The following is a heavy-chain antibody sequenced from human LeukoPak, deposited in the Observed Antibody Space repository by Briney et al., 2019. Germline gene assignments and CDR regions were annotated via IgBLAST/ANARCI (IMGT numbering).Heavy chain of an antibody. CDR2: IIAYNGNT. Sequence: ASVKVSCKPSGYTFTSYGISWVRQAPGQGLEWMGWIIAYNGNTNYAQKLQGRVTMTTDTSTSTAYMELRSLRSDDTAVYYCARDRRAEYFQHWGQGTLVTVSS. CDR1: GYTFTSYG. J-gene: IGHJ1*01. V-gene: IGHV1-18*01. CDR3: ARDRRAEYFQH.